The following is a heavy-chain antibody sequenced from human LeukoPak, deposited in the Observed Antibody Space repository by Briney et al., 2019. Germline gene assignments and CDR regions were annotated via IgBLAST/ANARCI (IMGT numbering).Heavy chain of an antibody. CDR2: INHSGST. CDR3: ARGLIAAYFDY. J-gene: IGHJ4*02. V-gene: IGHV4-34*01. CDR1: GGSFSGYY. Sequence: TSETLSLTCAVYGGSFSGYYWSWIRQPPGKGLEWIGEINHSGSTNYNPSLRSRVTISVDTSKNQFSLKLSSVTAADTAVYYCARGLIAAYFDYWGQGTLVTVSS. D-gene: IGHD6-13*01.